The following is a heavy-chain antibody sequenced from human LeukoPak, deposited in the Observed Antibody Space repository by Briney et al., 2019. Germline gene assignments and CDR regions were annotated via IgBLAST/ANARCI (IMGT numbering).Heavy chain of an antibody. V-gene: IGHV3-53*01. J-gene: IGHJ4*02. Sequence: GGSLRLSCAVSGFSVRDNYLNWVRQTPGGGLECVSVLYSGGAAYYADSVKGRFTISRDTSKNTLSLQMNSLRVEDTALYYCARGTFSPQGSYYGHWGQGTRVTVSS. CDR1: GFSVRDNY. CDR2: LYSGGAA. D-gene: IGHD3-10*01. CDR3: ARGTFSPQGSYYGH.